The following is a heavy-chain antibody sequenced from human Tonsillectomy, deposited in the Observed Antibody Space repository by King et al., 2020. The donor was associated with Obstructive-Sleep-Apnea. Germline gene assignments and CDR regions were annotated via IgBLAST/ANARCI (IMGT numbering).Heavy chain of an antibody. D-gene: IGHD3-10*01. CDR2: IYPGDSDT. V-gene: IGHV5-51*01. Sequence: EVQLVESGAEVKKPGESLKISCKGSGYSFTKYWIGWVRQMPGKGLEWMGIIYPGDSDTRYSPSFQGQVTISSDKSISTAYLQWSSLKASDTAIYFCARILPTAYSIFMVRGVEAPFDYWGQGTLVTVSS. CDR1: GYSFTKYW. J-gene: IGHJ4*02. CDR3: ARILPTAYSIFMVRGVEAPFDY.